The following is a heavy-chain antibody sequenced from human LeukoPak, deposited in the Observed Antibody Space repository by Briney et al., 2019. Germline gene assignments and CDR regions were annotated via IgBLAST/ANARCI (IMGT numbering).Heavy chain of an antibody. D-gene: IGHD5-12*01. Sequence: SETLSLTCAVYGGSFSGYYWSWIRQPPGKGLEWIGEINHSGSTNYNPSLKSRVTISVDTSKNQFSLKLSSVTAADTAVDYCARGHRGYSIDYWGPGTLVTVSS. V-gene: IGHV4-34*01. CDR3: ARGHRGYSIDY. CDR1: GGSFSGYY. CDR2: INHSGST. J-gene: IGHJ4*02.